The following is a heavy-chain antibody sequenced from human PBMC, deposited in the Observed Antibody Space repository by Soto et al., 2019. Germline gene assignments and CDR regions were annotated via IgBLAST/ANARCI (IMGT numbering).Heavy chain of an antibody. D-gene: IGHD5-18*01. V-gene: IGHV3-30-3*01. J-gene: IGHJ6*02. Sequence: SGGSLRLSCAASGFTFSNYAMHWVRQAPGKGLEWVAVISYDGSDKYNANSVKGRFTISRDNSKNTLYLQMNSLRAEDTAVYYCARDTGPNGYNYYYFGMDVWGQGTTVTV. CDR1: GFTFSNYA. CDR3: ARDTGPNGYNYYYFGMDV. CDR2: ISYDGSDK.